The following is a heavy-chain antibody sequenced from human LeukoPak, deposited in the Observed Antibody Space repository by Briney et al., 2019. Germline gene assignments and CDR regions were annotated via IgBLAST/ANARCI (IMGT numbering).Heavy chain of an antibody. D-gene: IGHD2-8*02. J-gene: IGHJ4*02. Sequence: SVKVSCKASGGTFSSYAISWVRQAPGQGLEWMGGIIPIFGAANYAQKFQGRVTITADESTSTAYMELSSLRSEDTAIYYCATYRQVLLPFESWGQGTLVTVSS. CDR1: GGTFSSYA. CDR2: IIPIFGAA. CDR3: ATYRQVLLPFES. V-gene: IGHV1-69*13.